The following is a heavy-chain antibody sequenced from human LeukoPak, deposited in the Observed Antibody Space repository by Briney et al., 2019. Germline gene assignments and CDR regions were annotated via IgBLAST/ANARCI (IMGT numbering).Heavy chain of an antibody. CDR3: AKSMAVTGGATVH. J-gene: IGHJ4*02. Sequence: GSLGLSWVGPGVTFSDYDRSWVRQAPAKGLECGSSISWGGGTHYADSVKGRFPLSRDSSKNTVYLQMSSLRVEDTALYYCAKSMAVTGGATVHWGPGTLVTVSS. CDR2: ISWGGGT. V-gene: IGHV3-23*01. CDR1: GVTFSDYD. D-gene: IGHD6-19*01.